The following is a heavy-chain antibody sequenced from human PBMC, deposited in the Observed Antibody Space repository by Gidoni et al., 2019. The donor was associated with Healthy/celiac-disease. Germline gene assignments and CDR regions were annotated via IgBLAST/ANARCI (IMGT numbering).Heavy chain of an antibody. CDR3: ARSYSSSWSGFDS. J-gene: IGHJ4*02. D-gene: IGHD6-13*01. CDR1: Y. Sequence: QVQLVQSGAEVKKPGASVKISYYMHWVRQAPGQGLEWMGWINPNSGGTNYAQNFQGWVTMTRDTSISTAYMELSRLRSDDTAVYYCARSYSSSWSGFDSWGQGTLVTVSS. V-gene: IGHV1-2*04. CDR2: INPNSGGT.